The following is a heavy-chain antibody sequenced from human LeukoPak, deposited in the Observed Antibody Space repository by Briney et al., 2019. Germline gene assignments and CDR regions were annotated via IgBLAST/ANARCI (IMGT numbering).Heavy chain of an antibody. D-gene: IGHD3-3*02. CDR1: GYSFTSYW. CDR2: IYPGDSDN. J-gene: IGHJ5*02. CDR3: VALRSRLHVPFDP. V-gene: IGHV5-51*01. Sequence: GESLKISCEGSGYSFTSYWIGWVRQMPGKGLEWMGIIYPGDSDNRYRPSFQGQVTISADQSISPASLQWSGLKASHTAILFCVALRSRLHVPFDPWGQGTLVTVSS.